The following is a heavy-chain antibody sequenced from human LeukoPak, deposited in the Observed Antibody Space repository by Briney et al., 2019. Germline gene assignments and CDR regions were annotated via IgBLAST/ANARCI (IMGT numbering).Heavy chain of an antibody. Sequence: GGSLRLSCAASGFTFDDYAMHWVRHAPGKGLEWVSLISWDGGSTYYADSVKGRFTISRDNSKNSLYLQMNSLRAEDTALYYCARIGGLTVTHDAFDIWGQGTMVTVSS. CDR2: ISWDGGST. D-gene: IGHD4-17*01. CDR3: ARIGGLTVTHDAFDI. J-gene: IGHJ3*02. CDR1: GFTFDDYA. V-gene: IGHV3-43D*03.